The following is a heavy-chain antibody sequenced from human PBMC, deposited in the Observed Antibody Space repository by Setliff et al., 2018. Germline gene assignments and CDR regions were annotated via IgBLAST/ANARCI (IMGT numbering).Heavy chain of an antibody. D-gene: IGHD2-2*01. V-gene: IGHV1-18*04. CDR2: ISAYNGNT. Sequence: ASVKVSCKASGYTFISYGISWVRQAPVQGLEWMGWISAYNGNTNYAQKLQGRVTMTTDTSTSTAYMELRSLRSDDTAVYYCARVLFHCSSTSCYLDAFDIWGQGTMVTVSS. CDR1: GYTFISYG. CDR3: ARVLFHCSSTSCYLDAFDI. J-gene: IGHJ3*02.